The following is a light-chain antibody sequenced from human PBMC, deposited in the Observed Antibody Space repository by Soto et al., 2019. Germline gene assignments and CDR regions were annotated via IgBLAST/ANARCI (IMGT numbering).Light chain of an antibody. J-gene: IGLJ1*01. Sequence: QSLASLPAPLSGASVPSVTISCPGTSRYFGGYNYVSWYHQHPGKAPKLMIYDVSNRPSGVSNRFSGSKSGNTASLTISGLQAEDEADYYCSSYTSSITYVFGTGTKVTVL. V-gene: IGLV2-14*01. CDR3: SSYTSSITYV. CDR2: DVS. CDR1: SRYFGGYNY.